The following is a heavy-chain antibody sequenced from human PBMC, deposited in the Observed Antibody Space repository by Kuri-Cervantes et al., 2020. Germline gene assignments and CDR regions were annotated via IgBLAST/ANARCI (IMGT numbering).Heavy chain of an antibody. CDR3: ARGDSGYDLPPDY. J-gene: IGHJ4*02. V-gene: IGHV4-61*08. CDR1: GGSISSGGYY. CDR2: IYYSGST. Sequence: SETLSLTCTVSGGSISSGGYYWSWIRQHPGKGLEWIGYIYYSGSTNYNPSLKSRVTISVDTSKNQFSLKLSSVTAADTAVYYCARGDSGYDLPPDYWGQGTLVTVSS. D-gene: IGHD5-12*01.